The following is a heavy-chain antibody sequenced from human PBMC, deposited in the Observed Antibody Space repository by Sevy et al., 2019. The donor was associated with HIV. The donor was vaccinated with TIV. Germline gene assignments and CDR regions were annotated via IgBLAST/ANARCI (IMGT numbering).Heavy chain of an antibody. CDR1: GFTFSDHY. D-gene: IGHD6-13*01. V-gene: IGHV3-72*01. CDR3: TTHAGIAAAGRVFDY. J-gene: IGHJ4*02. CDR2: SRNKADSYTT. Sequence: GGSLRLSCAASGFTFSDHYMEWVRQAPRKGLEWVGRSRNKADSYTTEYAESVKGRFTISRDDSKISLYLQMNSLKTEDTAVYYCTTHAGIAAAGRVFDYWGQGTLVTVSS.